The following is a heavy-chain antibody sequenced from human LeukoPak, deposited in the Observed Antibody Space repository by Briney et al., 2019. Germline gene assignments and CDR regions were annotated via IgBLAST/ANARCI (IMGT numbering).Heavy chain of an antibody. CDR3: ARGGTRLSGY. J-gene: IGHJ4*02. V-gene: IGHV3-7*01. CDR1: GFTFSTYW. Sequence: PGGSLRLSCAASGFTFSTYWMSWVRQAPGKGLEWVANIKHDGSDKYYVDSVKGRFTISKDNAKNSLYLQLNSLTAEDTAVYYCARGGTRLSGYWGQGTLVTVSS. D-gene: IGHD1-7*01. CDR2: IKHDGSDK.